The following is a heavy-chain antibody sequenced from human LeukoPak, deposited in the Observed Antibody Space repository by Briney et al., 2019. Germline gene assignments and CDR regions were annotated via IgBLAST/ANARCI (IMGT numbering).Heavy chain of an antibody. D-gene: IGHD6-13*01. Sequence: GGSLRLFCAASGFTFSDYYMSWIRQAPGKGLEWVSYISSSGSTIYYADSVKGRFTISRDNSKNTLYLQMNSLRAEDTAVYYCAKEPAAGPRYNWFDPWGQGTLVIVSS. CDR2: ISSSGSTI. CDR3: AKEPAAGPRYNWFDP. V-gene: IGHV3-11*01. J-gene: IGHJ5*02. CDR1: GFTFSDYY.